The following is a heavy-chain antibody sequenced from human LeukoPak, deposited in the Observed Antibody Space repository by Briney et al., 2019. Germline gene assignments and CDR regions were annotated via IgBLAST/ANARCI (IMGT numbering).Heavy chain of an antibody. D-gene: IGHD1-14*01. CDR3: ARSVTHPGNPDY. CDR2: IYSGGST. V-gene: IGHV3-66*01. J-gene: IGHJ4*02. CDR1: GFTVSSNY. Sequence: GGSLRLSCAASGFTVSSNYMSWVRQAPGKGLEWVSVIYSGGSTYYADSVKGRFTISRDNAKNSLYLQMNSLRAEDTAVYYCARSVTHPGNPDYWGQGTLVTVSS.